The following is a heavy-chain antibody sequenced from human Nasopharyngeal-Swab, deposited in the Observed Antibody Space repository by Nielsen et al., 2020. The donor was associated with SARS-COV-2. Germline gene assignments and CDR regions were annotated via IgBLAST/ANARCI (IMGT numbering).Heavy chain of an antibody. Sequence: GGSLRLSFAASGFTFSNAWMSWVRQAPGKGLEWVGRIKNKINGETTDYAAPVKGRFTISRDDSTNTLHLQMNSLKIEDTAVYYCTTVELWFGDDYWGQGALVTVSS. V-gene: IGHV3-15*01. CDR2: IKNKINGETT. CDR1: GFTFSNAW. CDR3: TTVELWFGDDY. D-gene: IGHD3-10*01. J-gene: IGHJ4*02.